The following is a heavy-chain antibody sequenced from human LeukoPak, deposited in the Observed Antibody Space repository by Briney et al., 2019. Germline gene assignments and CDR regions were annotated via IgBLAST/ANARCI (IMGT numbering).Heavy chain of an antibody. CDR1: GGSISSYY. Sequence: SETLSLTCTVSGGSISSYYWSWIRQPAGKGLEWIERIYTSGSTNYNPSLKSRVTMSVDTSKNQFSLKLSSVTAADTAVYYCARDQQWLALPQVGYFQHWGQGTLVTVSS. CDR2: IYTSGST. J-gene: IGHJ1*01. D-gene: IGHD6-19*01. CDR3: ARDQQWLALPQVGYFQH. V-gene: IGHV4-4*07.